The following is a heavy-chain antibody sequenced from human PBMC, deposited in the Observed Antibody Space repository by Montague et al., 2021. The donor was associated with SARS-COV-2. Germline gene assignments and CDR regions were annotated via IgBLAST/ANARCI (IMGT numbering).Heavy chain of an antibody. D-gene: IGHD3-22*01. CDR1: GGSISSRSYY. CDR2: IYDSAST. Sequence: SETLSLTCTVSGGSISSRSYYWGWIPQPPGKGREWIGSIYDSASTYSNPSLKRPVTISVDTSKTQFSPKLSSVTAADTAVYYCAGDCITMIVVVIKGGWFDPWGQGTLVTVSS. V-gene: IGHV4-39*01. CDR3: AGDCITMIVVVIKGGWFDP. J-gene: IGHJ5*02.